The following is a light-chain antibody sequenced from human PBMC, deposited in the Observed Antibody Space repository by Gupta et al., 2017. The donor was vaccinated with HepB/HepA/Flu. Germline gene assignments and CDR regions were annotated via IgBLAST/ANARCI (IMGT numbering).Light chain of an antibody. CDR3: QQYNYLWT. CDR2: GAS. J-gene: IGKJ1*01. Sequence: DMVMTQSPATLSVSPGEGVTLSCRASQSVSSHFAWYQQKPGQAPRLLIFGASTSATGIPARFSGSWSGTEFTLTISSLQSEDFAVYYCQQYNYLWTFGPGTKVEIK. CDR1: QSVSSH. V-gene: IGKV3-15*01.